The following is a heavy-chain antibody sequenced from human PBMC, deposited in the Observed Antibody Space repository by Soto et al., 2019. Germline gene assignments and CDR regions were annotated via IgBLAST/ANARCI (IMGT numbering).Heavy chain of an antibody. D-gene: IGHD4-17*01. CDR3: ARAPDYEESRLQY. J-gene: IGHJ4*02. Sequence: EVQLVESGGGLVKPGGSLRLSCAASGFTLRTYSMNWVRQAPGKGLEWVASISSSGTYIYYGDSVKGRFTISRDNARNSQHLQMDSLRAEDTAVYDCARAPDYEESRLQYWGQGPLVSVSS. CDR1: GFTLRTYS. V-gene: IGHV3-21*01. CDR2: ISSSGTYI.